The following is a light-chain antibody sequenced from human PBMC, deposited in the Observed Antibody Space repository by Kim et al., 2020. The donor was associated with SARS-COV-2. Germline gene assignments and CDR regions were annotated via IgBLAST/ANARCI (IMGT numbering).Light chain of an antibody. CDR1: QSINTY. V-gene: IGKV1-39*01. Sequence: SASVGDRVTITCRASQSINTYLNWYQKKPGRAPKLLIFAASNFESGVPSRFSGSGSGTEFTLIISSLQVEDFATYYCQQSFSSPRTFGQGTKLEI. CDR3: QQSFSSPRT. CDR2: AAS. J-gene: IGKJ2*01.